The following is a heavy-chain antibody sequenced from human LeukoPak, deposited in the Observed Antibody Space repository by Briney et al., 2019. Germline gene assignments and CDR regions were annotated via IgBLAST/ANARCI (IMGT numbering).Heavy chain of an antibody. J-gene: IGHJ4*02. CDR3: ARRGAVDSAYFD. Sequence: GESLQISCEGSGSSFTSYYLGWVRQVPGKGLEWMGIIYPEDSDTRYSPSFQGQVTISADKSISTAYLQWSSLKASDTAIYYCARRGAVDSAYFDWGQGTLVTVSS. CDR1: GSSFTSYY. CDR2: IYPEDSDT. V-gene: IGHV5-51*01. D-gene: IGHD3-9*01.